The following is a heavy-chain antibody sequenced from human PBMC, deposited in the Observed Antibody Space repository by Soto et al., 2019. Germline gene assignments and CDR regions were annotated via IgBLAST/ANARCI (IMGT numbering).Heavy chain of an antibody. Sequence: SETLSLTCTVSGGSISSSSYYWGWIRQPPGKGLEWIGSIYYSGSTYYNPSLKSRVTISVDTSKNQFSLKLSSVTAADTAVYYCARGRGLRFLEWFTYYYGMDVWGQGTTVTVSS. V-gene: IGHV4-39*01. CDR3: ARGRGLRFLEWFTYYYGMDV. D-gene: IGHD3-3*01. J-gene: IGHJ6*02. CDR2: IYYSGST. CDR1: GGSISSSSYY.